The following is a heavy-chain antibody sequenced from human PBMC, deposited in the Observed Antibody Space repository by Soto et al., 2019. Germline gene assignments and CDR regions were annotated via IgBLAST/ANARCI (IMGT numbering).Heavy chain of an antibody. CDR2: ISYDGSNK. J-gene: IGHJ4*02. V-gene: IGHV3-30*03. CDR1: GFTFSSYG. Sequence: GGSLRLSCAASGFTFSSYGMHWVRQAPGKGLEWVAVISYDGSNKYYADSVKGRFTISRDTSTSTFYMELSSLRSEDMAVYYCASGYNDYSMGFDYWGQGTPVTVSS. CDR3: ASGYNDYSMGFDY. D-gene: IGHD4-4*01.